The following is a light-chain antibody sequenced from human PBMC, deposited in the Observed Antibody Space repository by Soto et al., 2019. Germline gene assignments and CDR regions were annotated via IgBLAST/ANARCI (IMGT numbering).Light chain of an antibody. V-gene: IGKV1-33*01. CDR1: QNNNNY. Sequence: IQSKNYPSFLSAYVGDIVTITCQARQNNNNYLNWHQQKPGRAPKLLIYDAYNSEAGVPSRFRGSGSGTDFSFTISRLQTEDIATYYCQQYEILPTFGQGRRLEIK. CDR2: DAY. J-gene: IGKJ5*01. CDR3: QQYEILPT.